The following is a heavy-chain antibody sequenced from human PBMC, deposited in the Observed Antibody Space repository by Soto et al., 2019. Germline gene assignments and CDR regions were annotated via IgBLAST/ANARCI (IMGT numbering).Heavy chain of an antibody. CDR3: AREPNYYDYMDV. J-gene: IGHJ6*03. CDR2: KYNSGGA. Sequence: QVQLQESGPGLVKPSQTLSLTCTVSGASINSGDNYWSWIRQLPGKGLEWIGYKYNSGGAYYNPSLKSPVTISLDTSKNQVPLKLTSVTAADTAVYYCAREPNYYDYMDVWGKGTTVIFSS. V-gene: IGHV4-31*01. CDR1: GASINSGDNY.